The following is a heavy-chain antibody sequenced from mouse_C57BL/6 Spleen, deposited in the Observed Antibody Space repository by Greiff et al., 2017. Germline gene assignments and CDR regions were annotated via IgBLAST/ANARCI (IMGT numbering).Heavy chain of an antibody. D-gene: IGHD1-1*01. CDR3: VKSVGDYGSSYVFDY. J-gene: IGHJ2*01. CDR1: GYSITSGYY. CDR2: ISYDGSN. Sequence: EVQLQESGPGLVKPSQSLSLTCSVTGYSITSGYYWNWIRQFPGNKLEWMGYISYDGSNNYNPSLKNRISITRDTSKNQFFLKLNSVTTEDTATYYCVKSVGDYGSSYVFDYWGQGTTLTVSS. V-gene: IGHV3-6*01.